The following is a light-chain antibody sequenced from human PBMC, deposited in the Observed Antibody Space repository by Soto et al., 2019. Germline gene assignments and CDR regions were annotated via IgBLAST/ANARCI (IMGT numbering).Light chain of an antibody. V-gene: IGKV3-11*01. J-gene: IGKJ5*01. CDR1: QSVTDF. CDR2: DAS. Sequence: EIVLTQSPVTLSLSPGERATLSCRASQSVTDFLAWYQQKPGQAPRLLVYDASNRATGIPTRFSGSGSGTDFTLTISSLEPEDSAVYYCQQRHMWPITCGQGTRREIK. CDR3: QQRHMWPIT.